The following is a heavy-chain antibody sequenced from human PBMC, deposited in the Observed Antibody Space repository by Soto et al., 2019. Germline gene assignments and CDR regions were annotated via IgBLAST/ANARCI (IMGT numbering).Heavy chain of an antibody. J-gene: IGHJ4*02. CDR3: ARVAGSYDSSGYYYPNRIDY. Sequence: TLSLTCAVSGGSISSGGYSGSWIRQPPGKGLEWIGYIDHGGSTYYNPSLKSRVTIPVDRSKNQFALKLSSVTAADTAVYYCARVAGSYDSSGYYYPNRIDYWGQGTLVTVSS. CDR2: IDHGGST. D-gene: IGHD3-22*01. V-gene: IGHV4-30-2*01. CDR1: GGSISSGGYS.